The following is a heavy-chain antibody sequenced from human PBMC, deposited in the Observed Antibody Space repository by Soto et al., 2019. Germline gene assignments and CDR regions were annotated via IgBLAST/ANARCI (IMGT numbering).Heavy chain of an antibody. CDR2: IYWDDDK. CDR3: AHRLTLNSDWNYGRFDY. D-gene: IGHD1-7*01. J-gene: IGHJ4*02. CDR1: GFSLTTNRVG. V-gene: IGHV2-5*02. Sequence: SGPKLVNPKQTLTLTCTFSGFSLTTNRVGVGWIRQPPGKALQWLALIYWDDDKRYCPSLKSRLTITKDTSKNQVVLTMTNMDPVDTATYFCAHRLTLNSDWNYGRFDYWGQGTLVTVSS.